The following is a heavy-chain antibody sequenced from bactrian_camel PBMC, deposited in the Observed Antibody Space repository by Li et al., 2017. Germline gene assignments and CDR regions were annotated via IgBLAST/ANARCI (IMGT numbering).Heavy chain of an antibody. Sequence: VQLVESGGGLVQPGGSLRLSCAASGFTFSYYAMSWVRQAPGKGLEWVSGINNGDAATYYSDSVKGRFTISQDNAKNTLYLQMNSLKPEDTAMYYCAADCPTVGGGAKAVVFGYWGQGTQVTVS. V-gene: IGHV3S31*01. CDR3: AADCPTVGGGAKAVVFGY. CDR1: GFTFSYYA. CDR2: INNGDAAT. J-gene: IGHJ6*01. D-gene: IGHD2*01.